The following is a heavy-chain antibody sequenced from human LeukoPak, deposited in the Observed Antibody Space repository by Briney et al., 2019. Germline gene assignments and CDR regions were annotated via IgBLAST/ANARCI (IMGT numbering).Heavy chain of an antibody. J-gene: IGHJ4*02. V-gene: IGHV1-69*04. Sequence: GASVKVSCKASGYTFTSYGISWVRQAPGQGLEWMGRIIPILGIANYAQKFQGRVTITADKSTSTAYMELSSLRSEDTAVYYCARAFSGYDSDYWGQGTLVTVSS. CDR3: ARAFSGYDSDY. D-gene: IGHD5-12*01. CDR1: GYTFTSYG. CDR2: IIPILGIA.